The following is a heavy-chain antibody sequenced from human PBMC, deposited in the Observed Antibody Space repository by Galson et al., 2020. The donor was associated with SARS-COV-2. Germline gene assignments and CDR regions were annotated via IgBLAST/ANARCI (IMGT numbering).Heavy chain of an antibody. Sequence: GGSLRLSCAASGFTFSSYAMSWVRQAPGKGLEWVSAISGSGGSTYYADSVKGRFTISRDNSKNTLYLQMNSLRAEDTAVYYCWVVATISPDAFDIWGQGTMVTVSS. CDR2: ISGSGGST. CDR3: WVVATISPDAFDI. CDR1: GFTFSSYA. J-gene: IGHJ3*02. D-gene: IGHD5-12*01. V-gene: IGHV3-23*01.